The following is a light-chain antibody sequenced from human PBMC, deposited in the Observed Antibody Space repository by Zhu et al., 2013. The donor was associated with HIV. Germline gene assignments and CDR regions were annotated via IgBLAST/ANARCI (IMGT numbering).Light chain of an antibody. J-gene: IGLJ3*02. CDR3: SSYAGSATLVL. V-gene: IGLV2-14*01. Sequence: QSALTQPASVSGSPGQSITISCTGTNSDVGGYKYVSWFQQHPGKVPKLIISEVSNRPSGVSNRFSGSKSGTTASLTISSLQAEDEAVYYCSSYAGSATLVLFGGGTKLTVL. CDR1: NSDVGGYKY. CDR2: EVS.